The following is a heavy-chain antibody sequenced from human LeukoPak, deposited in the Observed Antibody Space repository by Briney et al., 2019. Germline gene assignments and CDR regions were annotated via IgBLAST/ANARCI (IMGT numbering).Heavy chain of an antibody. CDR3: ATWVAAAVGFGAFDI. CDR1: GYTLTELS. CDR2: FDPEDGET. V-gene: IGHV1-24*01. D-gene: IGHD6-13*01. J-gene: IGHJ3*02. Sequence: GASVKVSCKVSGYTLTELSMHWVRQAPGKGLEWMGGFDPEDGETIYAQKFQGRVTMTEDTSTDTAYMELSSLRSEDTAVYYCATWVAAAVGFGAFDIWGQGTMVTVSS.